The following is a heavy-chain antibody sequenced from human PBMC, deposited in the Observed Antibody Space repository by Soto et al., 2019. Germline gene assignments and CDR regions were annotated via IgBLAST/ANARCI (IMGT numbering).Heavy chain of an antibody. CDR2: IKQDGSVK. J-gene: IGHJ4*02. CDR1: GFALSTYW. CDR3: ASLTETATTFVY. V-gene: IGHV3-7*03. Sequence: GGSLRLSGEASGFALSTYWMSWVRQAPGKGLEWVANIKQDGSVKHYVDSVRGRFTISRDNAKNSLFLQMNSLSAEDTAVYYCASLTETATTFVYWGQGSPVTVSS. D-gene: IGHD1-1*01.